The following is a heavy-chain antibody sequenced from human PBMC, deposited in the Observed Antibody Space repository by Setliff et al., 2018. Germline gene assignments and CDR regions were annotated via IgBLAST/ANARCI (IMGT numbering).Heavy chain of an antibody. J-gene: IGHJ5*02. CDR3: VRALLWSGEGRFDP. D-gene: IGHD2-8*02. V-gene: IGHV4-4*08. CDR2: IYTKGGT. Sequence: PSETLSLTCSVAGGSMTDFFWHWFRRPPGKGLEWIGYIYTKGGTNYSPSLKSRVTMSVDTSKNQFSLKLTSVTAADTAVYYCVRALLWSGEGRFDPWGQGTLVTVSS. CDR1: GGSMTDFF.